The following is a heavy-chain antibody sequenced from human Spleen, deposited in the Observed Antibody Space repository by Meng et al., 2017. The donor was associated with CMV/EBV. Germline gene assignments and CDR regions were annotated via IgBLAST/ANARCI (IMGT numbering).Heavy chain of an antibody. J-gene: IGHJ3*02. D-gene: IGHD3-3*01. V-gene: IGHV5-51*01. CDR1: GYSFGSYW. CDR2: IFPVDSDT. CDR3: ATPTLNFWNSPDALDI. Sequence: GGSLRLSCKGSGYSFGSYWIGWVRQMPGKGLEWMGIIFPVDSDTKYSPSFQGQVTMSADRSITTVYLQCSSLKASDAAIYYWATPTLNFWNSPDALDIWGQGTMVTVSS.